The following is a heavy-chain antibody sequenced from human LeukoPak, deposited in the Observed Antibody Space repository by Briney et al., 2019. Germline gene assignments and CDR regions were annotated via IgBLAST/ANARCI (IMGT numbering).Heavy chain of an antibody. CDR2: IYTSGGT. Sequence: SETLSLTCTVSGGSVSSYYWTWIRQPPGKRLEWIGYIYTSGGTNYNPSLSSRVTISVDTSKNQFSLILSSMTAADTAVYYCARRHHYYYYMDVWGKGTTVTVSS. V-gene: IGHV4-4*09. J-gene: IGHJ6*03. CDR1: GGSVSSYY. CDR3: ARRHHYYYYMDV.